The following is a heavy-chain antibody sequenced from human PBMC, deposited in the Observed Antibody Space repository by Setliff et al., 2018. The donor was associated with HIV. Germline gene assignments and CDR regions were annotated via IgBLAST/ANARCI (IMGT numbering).Heavy chain of an antibody. J-gene: IGHJ4*02. Sequence: NPGGSLRLSCAASGFNFNKAWMNWVRQAPGKGLEWVGRIKSENDGGTTDYAAPVKGRFTISRDDSKGTVYLQMNSLRVEDTAVYYCTTDDLSWGVGGFDYWGQGSLVTVSS. V-gene: IGHV3-15*01. CDR1: GFNFNKAW. CDR3: TTDDLSWGVGGFDY. D-gene: IGHD3-10*01. CDR2: IKSENDGGTT.